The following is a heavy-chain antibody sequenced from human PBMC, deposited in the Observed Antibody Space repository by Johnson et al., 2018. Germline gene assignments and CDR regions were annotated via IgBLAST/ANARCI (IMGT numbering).Heavy chain of an antibody. D-gene: IGHD3-16*01. Sequence: QVQLVESGGGVVQPGRSLRLSCAASGFTFSSYGMHWVRQAPGKGLEWVAVISYDGSNKYYADSVKGRFTISRDNSKNTLYLQMNSLRAEDTAVYYCARRGIELDGGVFDIWGQGKMVTVSS. CDR3: ARRGIELDGGVFDI. V-gene: IGHV3-30*03. CDR2: ISYDGSNK. J-gene: IGHJ3*02. CDR1: GFTFSSYG.